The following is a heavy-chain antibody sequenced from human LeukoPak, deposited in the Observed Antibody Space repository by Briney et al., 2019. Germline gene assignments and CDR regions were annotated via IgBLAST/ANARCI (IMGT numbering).Heavy chain of an antibody. CDR2: IWYDGSNK. Sequence: GGSLRLSCAASGFTFSSYGMHWVRQAPGKGLEWVAVIWYDGSNKYYADSVKGRFTISGDNSKNTLYLQMNSLRAEDTAVYYCARDPGYSYAFDIWGQGTMVTVSS. J-gene: IGHJ3*02. D-gene: IGHD5-18*01. CDR1: GFTFSSYG. CDR3: ARDPGYSYAFDI. V-gene: IGHV3-33*01.